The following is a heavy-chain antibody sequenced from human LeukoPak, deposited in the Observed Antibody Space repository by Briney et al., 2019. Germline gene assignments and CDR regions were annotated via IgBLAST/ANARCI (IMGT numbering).Heavy chain of an antibody. J-gene: IGHJ4*02. Sequence: PSDTLSLTCAVPGYSTSSTNWWGWIRPPPGKGLEWIGYIYYSGSTYYNPSLKSRVTMSVDTSKNQFSLKLSSVTAVDTAVYYCARTAVDTATYFGFWGQGTLVTVSS. CDR1: GYSTSSTNW. V-gene: IGHV4-28*01. D-gene: IGHD5-18*01. CDR2: IYYSGST. CDR3: ARTAVDTATYFGF.